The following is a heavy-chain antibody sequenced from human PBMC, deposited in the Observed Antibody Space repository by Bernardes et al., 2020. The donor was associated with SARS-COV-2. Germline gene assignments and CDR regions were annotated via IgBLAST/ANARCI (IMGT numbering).Heavy chain of an antibody. V-gene: IGHV3-30*01. J-gene: IGHJ4*02. Sequence: GGSLRLSCAASGFTFSSYAMHWVRQAPGKGLEWVAVISYDGSNKYYADSVKGRFTISRDNSKNTLYLQMNSLRAEDTAVYYCARGQGGEEYYDFWVDYWGQGTLVTVSS. CDR2: ISYDGSNK. D-gene: IGHD3-3*01. CDR1: GFTFSSYA. CDR3: ARGQGGEEYYDFWVDY.